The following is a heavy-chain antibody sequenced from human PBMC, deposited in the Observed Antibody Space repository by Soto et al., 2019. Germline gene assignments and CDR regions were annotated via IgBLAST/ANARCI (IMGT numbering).Heavy chain of an antibody. V-gene: IGHV4-34*01. CDR2: INHSGST. D-gene: IGHD6-6*01. CDR3: ARASGIAARRRGSFDY. J-gene: IGHJ4*02. CDR1: GGSFSGYY. Sequence: QVQLQQWGAGLLKPSETLSLTCAVYGGSFSGYYWSWIRQPPGKGLEWIGEINHSGSTNYNPSLKSRVTISVDTSKNQFSLKLSSVTAADTAVYYCARASGIAARRRGSFDYWGQGTLVTVSS.